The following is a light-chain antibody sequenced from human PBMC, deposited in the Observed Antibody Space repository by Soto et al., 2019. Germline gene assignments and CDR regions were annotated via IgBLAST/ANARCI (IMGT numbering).Light chain of an antibody. V-gene: IGKV1-16*02. Sequence: DIQMTQSPSSLSASVGDRVTITCRASQDIDFFLAWFQQKPGKAPKSLIYATSKLQDGVPSKFTGSGSGTEFTLTISTLQPEDFATYYCQQYNTYPWTFGPGTRWIS. CDR1: QDIDFF. CDR3: QQYNTYPWT. CDR2: ATS. J-gene: IGKJ1*01.